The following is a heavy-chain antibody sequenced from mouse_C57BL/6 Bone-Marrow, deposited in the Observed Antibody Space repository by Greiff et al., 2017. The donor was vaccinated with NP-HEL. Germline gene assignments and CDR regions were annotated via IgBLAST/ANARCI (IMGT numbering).Heavy chain of an antibody. Sequence: DVKLVESGGGLVQPGGSLKLSRAASGFTFSDYYMYWVRQTPKKRLEWVAYISNGGGSTYYPDTVKGRFTISRDNAKNTLYLQMSRLKSEDTAMYYCARRIWVDYWGQGTSVTVSS. D-gene: IGHD1-1*02. V-gene: IGHV5-12*01. CDR2: ISNGGGST. J-gene: IGHJ4*01. CDR1: GFTFSDYY. CDR3: ARRIWVDY.